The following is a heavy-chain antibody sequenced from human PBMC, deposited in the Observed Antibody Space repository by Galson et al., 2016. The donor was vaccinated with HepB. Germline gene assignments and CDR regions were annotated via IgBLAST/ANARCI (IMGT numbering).Heavy chain of an antibody. Sequence: SLRLSCAASGFTVSSNYMNWVRQAPGKGLEWVSSISTSGDGTTYADSVKGRFTISRDNPKNTLSLEMNSLRAEDTAIYYCAKALPSWYFDLWGRGTLVTVSS. J-gene: IGHJ2*01. CDR3: AKALPSWYFDL. CDR1: GFTVSSNY. V-gene: IGHV3-23*01. CDR2: ISTSGDGT.